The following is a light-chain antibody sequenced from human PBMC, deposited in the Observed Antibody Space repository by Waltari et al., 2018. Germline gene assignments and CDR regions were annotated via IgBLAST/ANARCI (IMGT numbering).Light chain of an antibody. J-gene: IGLJ3*02. CDR2: YDT. V-gene: IGLV3-21*01. CDR1: NIESKS. Sequence: YVLTQPPSVSVAPGKTATLTCGGENIESKSVNWYQQKAGQAPVVVLFYDTDRPSGNPDRCSGYNSGNTATLTISWVEAGDEADYHCQVWDDSANSGVFGGGTRLTVL. CDR3: QVWDDSANSGV.